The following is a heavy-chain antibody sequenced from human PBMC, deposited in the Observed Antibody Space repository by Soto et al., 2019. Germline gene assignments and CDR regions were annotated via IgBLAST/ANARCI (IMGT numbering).Heavy chain of an antibody. J-gene: IGHJ4*02. CDR2: INHSGST. CDR1: GGSFSGYY. Sequence: QVQLQQWGAGLWKPSETLSLTCAVYGGSFSGYYWSWIRQPPGKGLEWIGDINHSGSTNYNPSLKVRVPISLDTSKNQFPLKLSSVTAADTAVYYCARRPDLSNSGWPGNVDYWGQGTLVTVSS. D-gene: IGHD6-19*01. CDR3: ARRPDLSNSGWPGNVDY. V-gene: IGHV4-34*01.